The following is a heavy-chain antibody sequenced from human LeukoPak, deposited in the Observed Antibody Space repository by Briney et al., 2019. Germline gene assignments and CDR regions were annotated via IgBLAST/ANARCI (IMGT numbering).Heavy chain of an antibody. D-gene: IGHD6-13*01. CDR2: ISWNSGSI. Sequence: PGGSLRLSCAASGFTFDDYAMHWVRQAPGKGLEWVSGISWNSGSIGYADSVKGRFTISRDNSKNTLYLQMNSLRAEDTAVYYCAKVPLAAASFDPWGQGTLVTVSS. CDR1: GFTFDDYA. V-gene: IGHV3-9*01. CDR3: AKVPLAAASFDP. J-gene: IGHJ5*02.